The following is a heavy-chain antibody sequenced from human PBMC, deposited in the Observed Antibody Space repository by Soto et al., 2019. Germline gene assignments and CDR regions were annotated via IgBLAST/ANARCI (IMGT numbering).Heavy chain of an antibody. Sequence: ETLSLICPVSGVSISSYYWSWIRQPPGKVLEWIGYIYYSGSTNYNPSLKSRVTISVDTSKNQFSLKLSSVTAADTAVYYGARTGKGGYSGYDRYYFDYWGQGTLVTVSS. CDR3: ARTGKGGYSGYDRYYFDY. CDR1: GVSISSYY. V-gene: IGHV4-59*01. CDR2: IYYSGST. J-gene: IGHJ4*02. D-gene: IGHD5-12*01.